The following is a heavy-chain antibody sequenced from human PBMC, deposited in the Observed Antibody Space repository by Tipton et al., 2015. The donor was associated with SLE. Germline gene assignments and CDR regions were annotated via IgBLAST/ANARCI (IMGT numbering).Heavy chain of an antibody. D-gene: IGHD3-16*01. CDR2: ICYSGST. V-gene: IGHV4-39*07. CDR3: ATYVGNAFET. CDR1: GGSIDSSSFY. Sequence: TLSLTCTVSGGSIDSSSFYWGWVRQPPGKGLEWIGTICYSGSTSYNPSLKSRVVVSVDTSKKYFSLRLDSVTAADTAVYYCATYVGNAFETWGQGTMVIVSS. J-gene: IGHJ3*02.